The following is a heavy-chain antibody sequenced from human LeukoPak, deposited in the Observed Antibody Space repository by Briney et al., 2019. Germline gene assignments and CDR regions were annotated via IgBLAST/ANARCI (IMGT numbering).Heavy chain of an antibody. CDR1: GGSISSYY. D-gene: IGHD6-19*01. J-gene: IGHJ4*02. Sequence: SEALSLTCTVSGGSISSYYWSWIRQPAGKGLEWIGRIYTSGSTNYNPSLKSRVTMSVDTSKNQFSLKLSSVTAADTAVYYCAREGQWLGEMDFWGPGILVTVSS. CDR2: IYTSGST. CDR3: AREGQWLGEMDF. V-gene: IGHV4-4*07.